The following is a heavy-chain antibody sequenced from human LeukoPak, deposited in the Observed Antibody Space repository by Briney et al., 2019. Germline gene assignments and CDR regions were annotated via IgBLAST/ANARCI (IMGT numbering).Heavy chain of an antibody. CDR2: INSNSGGT. CDR1: GYTFTGYY. V-gene: IGHV1-2*02. Sequence: ASVKVSCEASGYTFTGYYMHWVRQAPGQGLEWMGWINSNSGGTNYAQKFQGRVTMTRDTSISTAYMELSRLRSDDTAVYYCASLTDIVVVPAAHGGVYYFDYWGQGTLVTVSS. D-gene: IGHD2-2*01. CDR3: ASLTDIVVVPAAHGGVYYFDY. J-gene: IGHJ4*02.